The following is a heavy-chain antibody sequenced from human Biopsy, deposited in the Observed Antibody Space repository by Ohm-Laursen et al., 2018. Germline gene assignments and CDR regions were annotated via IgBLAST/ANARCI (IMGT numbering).Heavy chain of an antibody. CDR2: RFHSGSP. J-gene: IGHJ4*02. Sequence: SETLSLTCTVSGGSITADFWTWIRQPPGERLEWIGYRFHSGSPMYNPSLKSRVTISVDTSKSQFSLTLTSVTAADTAVYYCVRLNRRGNIIFFDYWGRGTLVTVSS. CDR3: VRLNRRGNIIFFDY. CDR1: GGSITADF. D-gene: IGHD3/OR15-3a*01. V-gene: IGHV4-59*08.